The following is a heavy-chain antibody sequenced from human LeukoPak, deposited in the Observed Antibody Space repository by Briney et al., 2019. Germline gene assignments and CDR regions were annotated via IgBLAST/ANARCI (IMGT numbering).Heavy chain of an antibody. CDR1: GGSSSSYY. D-gene: IGHD3-9*01. CDR3: ARHVYDILTGYYKGFDN. Sequence: SETLSLTCAVYGGSSSSYYWSWIRQPPGKGLEWIGYIYYSGSTNYNPSLKSRVTMSLDTSKNQFSLNLSSVTAADTAVYYCARHVYDILTGYYKGFDNWAQGTLVTVSS. V-gene: IGHV4-59*08. J-gene: IGHJ4*02. CDR2: IYYSGST.